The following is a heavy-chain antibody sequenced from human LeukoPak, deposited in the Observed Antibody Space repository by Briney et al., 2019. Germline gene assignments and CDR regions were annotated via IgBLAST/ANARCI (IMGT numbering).Heavy chain of an antibody. CDR2: IYSSGST. D-gene: IGHD3-22*01. CDR1: GGSISSSHYY. CDR3: ARHMYYYDSTGYYPLDY. J-gene: IGHJ4*02. V-gene: IGHV4-61*02. Sequence: SETLSLTCSVSGGSISSSHYYWTWIRQPAGKGLEWIGRIYSSGSTNYNPSLKSRVTISVDTSKNQFSLKLSSVTAADTAVYYCARHMYYYDSTGYYPLDYWGQGTLVTVSS.